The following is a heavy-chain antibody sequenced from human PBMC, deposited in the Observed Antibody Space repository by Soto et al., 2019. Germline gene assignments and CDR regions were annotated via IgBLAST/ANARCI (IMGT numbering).Heavy chain of an antibody. J-gene: IGHJ6*02. CDR3: ASAPYDYVWGSYRSDGMDV. D-gene: IGHD3-16*02. CDR1: GGSFSGYY. CDR2: INHSGST. Sequence: QVQLQQWGAGLLKPSETLSLTCAVYGGSFSGYYWGWIRQPPGKGLEWIGEINHSGSTNYNPSLKSRVTISVDTSKNQFSLKLSSVTAADTAVYYCASAPYDYVWGSYRSDGMDVWGQGTTVTVSS. V-gene: IGHV4-34*01.